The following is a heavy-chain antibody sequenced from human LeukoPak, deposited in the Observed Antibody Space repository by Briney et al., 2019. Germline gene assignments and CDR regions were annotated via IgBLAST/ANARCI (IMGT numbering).Heavy chain of an antibody. D-gene: IGHD3-10*01. CDR1: GGSFSGYY. CDR3: ASQVRGVIKYYFDY. CDR2: INHSGST. V-gene: IGHV4-34*01. Sequence: PSETLSLTCAVYGGSFSGYYWSWIRQPPGKGLEWIGEINHSGSTNYNPSLKSRVTISVDTSKNQFSLKLSSVTAADTAVYYCASQVRGVIKYYFDYWGQGTLVTVSS. J-gene: IGHJ4*02.